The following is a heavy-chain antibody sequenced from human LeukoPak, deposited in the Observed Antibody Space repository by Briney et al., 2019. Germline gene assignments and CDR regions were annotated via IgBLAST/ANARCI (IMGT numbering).Heavy chain of an antibody. CDR3: AGQYYDILTAYPNWFDP. CDR2: IYYTGST. Sequence: SETLSLTRTVSGGSISSYYWSWIRQPPGKGLEWIGYIYYTGSTNYNPSLKDRVTISVDTSKKQFSLRLSSVTAADTAVYYCAGQYYDILTAYPNWFDPWGQGTLVTVSS. CDR1: GGSISSYY. D-gene: IGHD3-9*01. V-gene: IGHV4-59*01. J-gene: IGHJ5*02.